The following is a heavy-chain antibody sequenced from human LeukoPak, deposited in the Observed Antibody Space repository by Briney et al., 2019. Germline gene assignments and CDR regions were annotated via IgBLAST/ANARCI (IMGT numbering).Heavy chain of an antibody. J-gene: IGHJ4*02. D-gene: IGHD1-26*01. CDR2: IGSNGDST. Sequence: GGSRKLSCAGSGLPFSNYAMYWVRQAPGKGLENVAGIGSNGDSTYYANSVKGRFTISRDNSKNTLFLQMGSPRAEDMAVYYCARGNVVGATRPFDYWGQGTLVTVSS. CDR1: GLPFSNYA. CDR3: ARGNVVGATRPFDY. V-gene: IGHV3-64*01.